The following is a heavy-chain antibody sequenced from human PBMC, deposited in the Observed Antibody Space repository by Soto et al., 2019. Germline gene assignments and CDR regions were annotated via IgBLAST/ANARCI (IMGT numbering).Heavy chain of an antibody. CDR2: IYHTGST. Sequence: ETRSLTCAVSGGSISSSNWWSWVRQPPGKGLEWIGEIYHTGSTPYNQALNSRATISVNKSTNQFSLKLSSVTAADTAVYYCARYVFLAAAGSPIFDYWGQGTLVTVSS. CDR1: GGSISSSNW. CDR3: ARYVFLAAAGSPIFDY. V-gene: IGHV4-4*02. J-gene: IGHJ4*02. D-gene: IGHD6-13*01.